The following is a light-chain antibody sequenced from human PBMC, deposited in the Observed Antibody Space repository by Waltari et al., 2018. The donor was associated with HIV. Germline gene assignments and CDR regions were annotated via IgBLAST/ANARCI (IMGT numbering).Light chain of an antibody. CDR1: QTVSIH. J-gene: IGKJ4*01. Sequence: EIVLTQSPAPLSLSPGERATLSCRASQTVSIHLGWYQQKPGQAPRLLIYDASNRATGIPARISGSGSGTDFTLTISSLEPEDFAIYYCQQRSNWPFTFGGGTKVEIK. CDR3: QQRSNWPFT. V-gene: IGKV3-11*01. CDR2: DAS.